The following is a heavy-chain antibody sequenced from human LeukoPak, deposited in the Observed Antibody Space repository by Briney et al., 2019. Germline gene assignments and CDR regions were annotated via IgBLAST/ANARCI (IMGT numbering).Heavy chain of an antibody. CDR3: ERHYYDSSGYPEVIDP. CDR2: IYYSGST. V-gene: IGHV4-39*01. J-gene: IGHJ5*02. Sequence: SETLSLTCTVSGGSIGSSSYYWGWIRQPPGKGLEWIGSIYYSGSTYYNPSLKSRVTISVDTSKNQFSLKLSSVTAADTAVYYCERHYYDSSGYPEVIDPWGQGTLVTVSS. CDR1: GGSIGSSSYY. D-gene: IGHD3-22*01.